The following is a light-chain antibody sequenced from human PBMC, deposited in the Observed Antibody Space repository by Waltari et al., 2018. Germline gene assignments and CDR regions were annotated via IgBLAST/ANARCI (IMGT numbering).Light chain of an antibody. CDR1: QDIKQS. J-gene: IGKJ4*01. CDR3: QQYHSVPLT. CDR2: DTS. Sequence: DIHMTQSPSSLSAPVGDRVTITCQASQDIKQSLNWFHQKPGTAPEVLIFDTSNSQTGAPSRFSGSGSGTDFTFTISSLQPEDMGTYYCQQYHSVPLTFGGGTTVEIK. V-gene: IGKV1-33*01.